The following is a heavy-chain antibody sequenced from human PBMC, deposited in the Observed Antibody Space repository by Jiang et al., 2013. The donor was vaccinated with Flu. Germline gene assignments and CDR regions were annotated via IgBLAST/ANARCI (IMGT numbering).Heavy chain of an antibody. V-gene: IGHV1-69*01. CDR2: IIPIFSTA. CDR1: GDTSSVML. Sequence: GAEVKKPGSSVKVACKAFGDTSSVMLSAGCDRPLDKGLSGWEGIIPIFSTATYAQKFQGRVTITADEVTTTVHMELNSLRSEDTAVYYCARGRFSHYYYMHLWGKGTSVSVSS. CDR3: ARGRFSHYYYMHL. D-gene: IGHD1-26*01. J-gene: IGHJ6*03.